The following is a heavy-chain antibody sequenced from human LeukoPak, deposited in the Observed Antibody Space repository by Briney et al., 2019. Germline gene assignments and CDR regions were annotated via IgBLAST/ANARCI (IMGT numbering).Heavy chain of an antibody. CDR3: ARDREGINDAFDI. CDR2: IYNSGST. J-gene: IGHJ3*02. V-gene: IGHV4-59*01. CDR1: GGSISSYY. D-gene: IGHD1-26*01. Sequence: SETLSLTCTVSGGSISSYYWSWIRQPPGKGLEWIGYIYNSGSTNYNPSLKGRVTISVDTSKNQFSLRLSSVTAADTAVYYCARDREGINDAFDIWGQGTMVTVSS.